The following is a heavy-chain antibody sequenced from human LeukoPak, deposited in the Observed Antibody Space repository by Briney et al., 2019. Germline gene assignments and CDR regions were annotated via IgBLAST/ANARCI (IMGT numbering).Heavy chain of an antibody. CDR1: GGSISSYY. J-gene: IGHJ3*02. CDR3: ARDSSGYDYSFDAFDI. Sequence: PSETLSLTCTVSGGSISSYYWSWIWQPPGKGLEWIGYIYYSGSTNYNPSLKSRVTISVDTSKNQFSLKLSSVTAADTAVYYCARDSSGYDYSFDAFDIWGQGTMVTVSS. V-gene: IGHV4-59*01. D-gene: IGHD5-12*01. CDR2: IYYSGST.